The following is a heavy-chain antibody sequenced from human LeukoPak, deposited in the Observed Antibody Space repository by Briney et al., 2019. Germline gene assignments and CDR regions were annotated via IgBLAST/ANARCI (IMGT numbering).Heavy chain of an antibody. CDR1: GDSLTSSNSY. D-gene: IGHD3-22*01. CDR2: VYHTGSP. Sequence: PSETLSLTCAVSGDSLTSSNSYWGWIRQAPGNGLEWIGNVYHTGSPNYSPSLESRVTISVDTSKKQFSLRLTSVTAADTAVYFCARDYDSSGSIDSWGQGTLVTVSS. J-gene: IGHJ5*01. CDR3: ARDYDSSGSIDS. V-gene: IGHV4-39*07.